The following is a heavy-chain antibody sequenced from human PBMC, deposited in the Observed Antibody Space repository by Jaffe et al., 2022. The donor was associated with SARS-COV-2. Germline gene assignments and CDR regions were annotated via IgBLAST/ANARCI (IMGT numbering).Heavy chain of an antibody. Sequence: EVQLVESGGGLVQPGRSLRLSCAASGFTFDDYAMHWVRQAPGKGLEWVSGISWNSGSIGYADSVKGRFTISRDNAKNSLYLQMNSLRAEDTALYYCAKDRWDQLLWGPLDYWGQGTLVTVSS. CDR2: ISWNSGSI. J-gene: IGHJ4*02. V-gene: IGHV3-9*01. CDR1: GFTFDDYA. CDR3: AKDRWDQLLWGPLDY. D-gene: IGHD2-2*01.